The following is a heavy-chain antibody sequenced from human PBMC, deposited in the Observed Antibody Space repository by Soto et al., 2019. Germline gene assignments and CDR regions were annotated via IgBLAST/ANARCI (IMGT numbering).Heavy chain of an antibody. CDR1: GFTFTSYW. V-gene: IGHV3-7*05. D-gene: IGHD3-9*01. CDR3: ARVEEGYYDILTGYYDPGYFDY. CDR2: IKEDGSEK. J-gene: IGHJ4*02. Sequence: EVQLVESGGGLVQPGGSLRLSCAASGFTFTSYWMSWVRQGPGKGLEWVANIKEDGSEKNYVDSVKGRFTIFRDNAKNSLYLQMNSLRAEDTAVYYCARVEEGYYDILTGYYDPGYFDYWGQGTLVTVSS.